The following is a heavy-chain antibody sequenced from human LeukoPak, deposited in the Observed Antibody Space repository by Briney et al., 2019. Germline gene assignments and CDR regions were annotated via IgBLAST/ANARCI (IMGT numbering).Heavy chain of an antibody. CDR1: GFTFSSYA. J-gene: IGHJ4*02. CDR2: ISYDGSNK. CDR3: ARVIRGSGWLY. Sequence: GRSLRLSCAASGFTFSSYAMHWVRQAPGKGLEWVAVISYDGSNKYYADSVKGRFTISRDNAKNSLYLQMNSLRAEDTAVYYCARVIRGSGWLYWGQGTLVTVSS. D-gene: IGHD6-19*01. V-gene: IGHV3-30-3*01.